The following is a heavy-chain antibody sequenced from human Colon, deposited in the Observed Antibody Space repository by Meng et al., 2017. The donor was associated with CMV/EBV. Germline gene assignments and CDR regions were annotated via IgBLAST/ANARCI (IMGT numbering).Heavy chain of an antibody. V-gene: IGHV1-2*02. CDR2: INPNSGGT. CDR3: ARAPYNWNDEGWFDP. J-gene: IGHJ5*02. D-gene: IGHD1-20*01. CDR1: GYTFTGYY. Sequence: QWQLVQSGAEVRKPGASGKVSCKASGYTFTGYYMHWVRQAPGQGLEWMGWINPNSGGTNYAQKFQGRVTMTRDTSISTAYMELSRLRSDDTAVYYCARAPYNWNDEGWFDPWGQGTLVTVSS.